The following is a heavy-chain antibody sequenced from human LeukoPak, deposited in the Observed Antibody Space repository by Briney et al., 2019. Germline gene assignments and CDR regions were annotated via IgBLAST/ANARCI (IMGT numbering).Heavy chain of an antibody. CDR1: GFTFSSYA. Sequence: GRSLRLSCAASGFTFSSYAMHWVRQAPGKGLEWVAVISYDGSNKYYADSVKGRFTISRDNSKNTLFLQMNSPRADDTAVYYCAREAYSYGYIVYWGGATLVTVSS. CDR3: AREAYSYGYIVY. J-gene: IGHJ4*02. D-gene: IGHD5-18*01. CDR2: ISYDGSNK. V-gene: IGHV3-30*04.